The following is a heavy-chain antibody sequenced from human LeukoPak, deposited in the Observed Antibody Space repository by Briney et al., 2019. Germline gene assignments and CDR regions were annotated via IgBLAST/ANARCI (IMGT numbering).Heavy chain of an antibody. CDR1: GFTFSSYE. D-gene: IGHD3-10*02. J-gene: IGHJ6*04. V-gene: IGHV3-48*03. Sequence: GGPLRLSCVASGFTFSSYEMNWVRQAPGKGLEWLSYITSSDSTTHYADSVKGRFTISRDNAKNSLYLQMNSLRAEDTAVYYCAELGITMIGGVWGKGTTVTISS. CDR3: AELGITMIGGV. CDR2: ITSSDSTT.